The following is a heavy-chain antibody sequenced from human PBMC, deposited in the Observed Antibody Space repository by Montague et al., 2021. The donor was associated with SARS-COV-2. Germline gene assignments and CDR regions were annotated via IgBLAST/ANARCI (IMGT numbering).Heavy chain of an antibody. V-gene: IGHV3-21*01. Sequence: SLRLSCAASGFTFSSYSMNWVRQAPGKGLEWVSSISSSSSYIYYXDSVKGRFTISRDNAKNSLYLQMNSLRAEDTAVYYCARGKHYDILTGYPNPFDYWGQGTLVTVSS. CDR2: ISSSSSYI. D-gene: IGHD3-9*01. CDR1: GFTFSSYS. CDR3: ARGKHYDILTGYPNPFDY. J-gene: IGHJ4*02.